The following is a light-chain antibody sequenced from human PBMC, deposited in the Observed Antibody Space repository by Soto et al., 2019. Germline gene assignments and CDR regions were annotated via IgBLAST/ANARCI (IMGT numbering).Light chain of an antibody. CDR3: QQRSLWPLT. CDR1: QSINIF. V-gene: IGKV3-11*01. J-gene: IGKJ4*01. CDR2: DSS. Sequence: EIVLTQSPATLSLSPGDRANLSCRASQSINIFLAWYQQKPGRAPRLLIYDSSNRAAGIPARFSGSGSATDFTLTISSLEPEDFAIYYXQQRSLWPLTFGGGTKVEI.